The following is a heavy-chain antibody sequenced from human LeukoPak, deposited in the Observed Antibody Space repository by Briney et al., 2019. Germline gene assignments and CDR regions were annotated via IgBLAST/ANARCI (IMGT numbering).Heavy chain of an antibody. Sequence: GGSLTLSCAASGFTFSSYEMNWVRRAPGKGLEWVSYISTSGSTKYYADSVKGRFTISRDNAKNSLYLQMSSLRAEDTAVYYCARPSGSYSKPDYWGQGTLVTVSS. CDR3: ARPSGSYSKPDY. CDR1: GFTFSSYE. V-gene: IGHV3-48*03. J-gene: IGHJ4*02. CDR2: ISTSGSTK. D-gene: IGHD1-26*01.